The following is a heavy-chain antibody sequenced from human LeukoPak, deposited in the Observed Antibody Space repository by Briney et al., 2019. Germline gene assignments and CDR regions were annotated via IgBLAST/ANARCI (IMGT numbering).Heavy chain of an antibody. CDR2: ISYDGSNK. J-gene: IGHJ6*02. CDR3: ARNIAVAGGYYYYGMDI. V-gene: IGHV3-30-3*01. D-gene: IGHD6-19*01. Sequence: GGSLRLSCAASGFTFSSYAMHWVRQAPGKGLEWVAVISYDGSNKYCADSVKGRFTISRDNSKNTLYLQMNSLRAEDTAVYYCARNIAVAGGYYYYGMDIWGQGTTVTVSS. CDR1: GFTFSSYA.